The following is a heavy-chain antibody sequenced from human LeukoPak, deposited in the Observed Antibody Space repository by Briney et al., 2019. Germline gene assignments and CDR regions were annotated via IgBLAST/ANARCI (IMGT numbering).Heavy chain of an antibody. CDR1: GDSINGYY. Sequence: SETLSLTCTVSGDSINGYYWSWIRQPPGNGLEWIGNIYYNGNTNYNPSLKGRVTISVDTSKNQFSLKLTSMTATDTAVYYCARLGGYYDYWGQGTLVTVSS. J-gene: IGHJ4*02. V-gene: IGHV4-59*08. CDR2: IYYNGNT. CDR3: ARLGGYYDY. D-gene: IGHD3-22*01.